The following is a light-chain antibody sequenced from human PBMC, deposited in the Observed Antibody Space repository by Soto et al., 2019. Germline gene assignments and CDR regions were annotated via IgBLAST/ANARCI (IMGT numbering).Light chain of an antibody. V-gene: IGKV1-5*03. CDR1: QSISSW. Sequence: DIQMTQSPSTLSASVGDRVTITCRASQSISSWLAWYQQKPGKAPNLLIYRASFLETGVPSRVSGSGSGTEFTLTISSLQPDYFATYYCQQYNSPWTFGQGTKVEIK. CDR2: RAS. J-gene: IGKJ1*01. CDR3: QQYNSPWT.